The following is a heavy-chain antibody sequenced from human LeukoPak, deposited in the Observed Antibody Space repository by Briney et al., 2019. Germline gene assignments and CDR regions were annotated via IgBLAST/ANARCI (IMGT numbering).Heavy chain of an antibody. CDR3: ARRLVVPAASIGYYYYMDV. D-gene: IGHD2-2*01. Sequence: PGGSLRLSCAASGFTFSTFTMNWVRQAPGKGLEWIGEINHSGSTNYNPSLKSRVTISVDTSKNQFSLKLSSVTAADTAVYYCARRLVVPAASIGYYYYMDVWGKGTTVTVSS. J-gene: IGHJ6*03. V-gene: IGHV4-34*01. CDR2: INHSGST. CDR1: GFTFSTFT.